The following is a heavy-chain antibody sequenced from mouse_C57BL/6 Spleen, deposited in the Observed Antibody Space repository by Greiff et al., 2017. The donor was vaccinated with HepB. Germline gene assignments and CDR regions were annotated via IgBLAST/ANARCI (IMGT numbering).Heavy chain of an antibody. Sequence: QVQLQQSGPELVKPGASVKISCKASGYAFSSSWMNWVKQRPGKGLEWIGRIYPGDGDTNYNGKFKGKATLTADKSSSTAYLQLSSLTSEDSAVYFCARLITTVVGAMDYWGQGTSVTVSS. CDR3: ARLITTVVGAMDY. V-gene: IGHV1-82*01. CDR2: IYPGDGDT. D-gene: IGHD1-1*01. J-gene: IGHJ4*01. CDR1: GYAFSSSW.